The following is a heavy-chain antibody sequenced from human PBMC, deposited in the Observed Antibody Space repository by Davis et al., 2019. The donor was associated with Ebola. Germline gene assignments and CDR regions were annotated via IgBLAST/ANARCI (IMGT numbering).Heavy chain of an antibody. CDR1: GFTFSSYA. Sequence: GESLKISCAASGFTFSSYAMHWVRQAPGKGLEWVAVISYDGSNKYYADSVKGRFTISRDNAKNTLYLEMSSLRAEDTAVYYCTRDFDWDGGYWGRGTLVTVSS. V-gene: IGHV3-30*04. CDR3: TRDFDWDGGY. CDR2: ISYDGSNK. J-gene: IGHJ4*02. D-gene: IGHD3-16*01.